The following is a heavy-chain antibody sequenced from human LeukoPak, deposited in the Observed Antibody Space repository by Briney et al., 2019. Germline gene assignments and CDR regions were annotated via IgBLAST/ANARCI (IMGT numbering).Heavy chain of an antibody. V-gene: IGHV1-18*04. CDR1: GYTFTSYG. D-gene: IGHD2-15*01. J-gene: IGHJ4*02. CDR2: ISAYNGNT. CDR3: ARGRVYCSGGSCYPYYFDY. Sequence: GASVKVSCKASGYTFTSYGISWVRQAPGQGLEWMGWISAYNGNTNYAQKLQGRVTMTTDTSTSTAYMELRSLRSDDTAVYYCARGRVYCSGGSCYPYYFDYWGQGTLVTVSS.